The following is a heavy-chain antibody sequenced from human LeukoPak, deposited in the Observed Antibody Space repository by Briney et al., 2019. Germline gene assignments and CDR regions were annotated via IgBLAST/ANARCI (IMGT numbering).Heavy chain of an antibody. D-gene: IGHD2-15*01. CDR1: GGSISSYY. J-gene: IGHJ4*02. Sequence: SETLSLTCTVSGGSISSYYWSWIRQPPGKGLEWIGYIYYSGSTNYNPSLKSRVTISVDTSKNQFSLKLSSVTAADTAVYYCARGSKGLLPLSYWGQRTLVTVSS. V-gene: IGHV4-59*12. CDR3: ARGSKGLLPLSY. CDR2: IYYSGST.